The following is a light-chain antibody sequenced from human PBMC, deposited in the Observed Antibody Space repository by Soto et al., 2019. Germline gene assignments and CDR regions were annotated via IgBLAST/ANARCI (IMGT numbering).Light chain of an antibody. V-gene: IGKV3-15*01. CDR3: QQYNNWPPWT. Sequence: EIVMTQSPSTLSVSPVERSTLSCRASQRVSRNLAWYQQKPGQAPRLLIYDASTRATGIPDRFSGSGSETEFTLTISSLQSEDYAIYYCQQYNNWPPWTFGQGTKVDIK. CDR2: DAS. J-gene: IGKJ1*01. CDR1: QRVSRN.